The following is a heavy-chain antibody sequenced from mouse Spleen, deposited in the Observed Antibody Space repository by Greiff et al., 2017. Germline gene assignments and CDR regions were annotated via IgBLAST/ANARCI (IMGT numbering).Heavy chain of an antibody. CDR3: AIDDGYFDY. D-gene: IGHD2-3*01. CDR2: IYPSDSET. J-gene: IGHJ2*01. CDR1: GYTFTSYW. Sequence: QVQLQQPGAELVRPGSSVKLSCKASGYTFTSYWMAWVKQRPGKGLEWIGNIYPSDSETHYNQKFKDKATLTVDKSSSTAYMQLSSLTSEDSAVYYCAIDDGYFDYWGQGTTLTVSS. V-gene: IGHV1-61*01.